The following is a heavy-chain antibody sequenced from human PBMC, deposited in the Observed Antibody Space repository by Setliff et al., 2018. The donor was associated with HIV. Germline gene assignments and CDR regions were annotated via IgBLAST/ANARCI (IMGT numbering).Heavy chain of an antibody. Sequence: PGGSLRLSCAASGFTFSSYSMNWVRQAPGKGLEWVSSISSGSSYIYYAESVKGRFTISRDNAKNSLYLQMNSLRAEDTAVYYCARAGVYYDSSGYCIDYWGLGTLVTVSS. V-gene: IGHV3-21*01. CDR3: ARAGVYYDSSGYCIDY. CDR2: ISSGSSYI. D-gene: IGHD3-22*01. CDR1: GFTFSSYS. J-gene: IGHJ4*02.